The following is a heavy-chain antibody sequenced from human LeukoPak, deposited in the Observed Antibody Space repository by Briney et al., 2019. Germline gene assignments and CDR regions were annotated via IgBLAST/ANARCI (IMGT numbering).Heavy chain of an antibody. V-gene: IGHV1-8*01. J-gene: IGHJ4*02. CDR1: GYTFTSYD. D-gene: IGHD3-3*01. CDR2: MNPNSGNT. Sequence: ASVKVSCKASGYTFTSYDINWVRQAPGQGLEWMGWMNPNSGNTGYAQKFQGRVTITADKSTSTAYMELSSLRSEDTAVYYCARDYDFWSGTGFDYWGQGTLVTVSS. CDR3: ARDYDFWSGTGFDY.